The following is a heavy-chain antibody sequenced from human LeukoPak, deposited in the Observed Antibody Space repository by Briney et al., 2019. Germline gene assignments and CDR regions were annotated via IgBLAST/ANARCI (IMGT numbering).Heavy chain of an antibody. D-gene: IGHD3-9*01. CDR2: ISYDGSNK. J-gene: IGHJ6*04. Sequence: PGRSLRLFCAASGFTFSSYAMHWVRQAPGKGLEWVAVISYDGSNKYYADSVKGRFTISRDNSKNTLYLQINSLRAEDTAVYYCARDMYYDILTGYYKGYYYYGMDVWGKGTTVTVSS. CDR1: GFTFSSYA. V-gene: IGHV3-30*04. CDR3: ARDMYYDILTGYYKGYYYYGMDV.